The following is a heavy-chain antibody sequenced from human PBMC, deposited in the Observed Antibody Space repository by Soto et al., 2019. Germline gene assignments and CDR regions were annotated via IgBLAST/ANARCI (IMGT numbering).Heavy chain of an antibody. V-gene: IGHV3-11*01. CDR1: GFTFGDYY. J-gene: IGHJ5*01. CDR2: ISSSGRTT. Sequence: GGSLRLSCAASGFTFGDYYMAWIRQAPGKGLEWISYISSSGRTTYYADSVKGRFTISRDNAKNSLYLQMNNLRAEDTAVYYCARGEVSDSNYDWFDSWGQGALVTVSS. D-gene: IGHD4-4*01. CDR3: ARGEVSDSNYDWFDS.